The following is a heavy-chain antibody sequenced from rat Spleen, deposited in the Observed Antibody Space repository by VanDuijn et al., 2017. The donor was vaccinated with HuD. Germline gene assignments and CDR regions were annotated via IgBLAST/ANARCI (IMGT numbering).Heavy chain of an antibody. CDR2: IKAKSNNYAT. V-gene: IGHV6-6*01. CDR1: GFTFSTAW. J-gene: IGHJ3*01. CDR3: AWEGSSYMGAY. Sequence: EVQVLESGGGLVQPGNSLKLSCATSGFTFSTAWMYWYRQFPEKRLAWLARIKAKSNNYATDYTESVKGRFTISRDDSKSSIYLQMNNLKEEDTAIYYCAWEGSSYMGAYWGQGTLVTVSS. D-gene: IGHD1-2*01.